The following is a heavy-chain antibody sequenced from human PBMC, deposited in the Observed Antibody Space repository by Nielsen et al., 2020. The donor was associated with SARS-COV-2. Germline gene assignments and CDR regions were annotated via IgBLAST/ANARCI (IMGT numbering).Heavy chain of an antibody. D-gene: IGHD6-19*01. J-gene: IGHJ4*02. Sequence: WIRQPPGKGLVWVSRINSDGSSTSYADSVKGRFTISRDNAKNTLYLQMNSLRAEDTAVYYCARVLRYIAWAGNSNYYFDYWGQGTLVTVSS. V-gene: IGHV3-74*01. CDR2: INSDGSST. CDR3: ARVLRYIAWAGNSNYYFDY.